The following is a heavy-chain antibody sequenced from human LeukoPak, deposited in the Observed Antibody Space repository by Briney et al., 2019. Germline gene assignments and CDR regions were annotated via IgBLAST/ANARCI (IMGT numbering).Heavy chain of an antibody. V-gene: IGHV4-59*06. CDR2: IYYSEST. D-gene: IGHD4-23*01. Sequence: PSQTLSLTCTVSGGSITSYYWSCIRQPPGKGLEWIGYIYYSESTYYNPSLKSRVTISVDTSKNQFSLKLSSVTAADTAVYYCARFLPVDGGTNWGEGTLVTVSS. J-gene: IGHJ4*02. CDR1: GGSITSYY. CDR3: ARFLPVDGGTN.